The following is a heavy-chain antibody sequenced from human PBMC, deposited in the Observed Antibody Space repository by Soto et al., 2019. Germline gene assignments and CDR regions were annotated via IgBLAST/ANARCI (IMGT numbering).Heavy chain of an antibody. CDR3: ATLLRGPTGYYYMDV. CDR1: GFTFSSYS. Sequence: EVQLVESGGGLAKPGGSLRLSCAASGFTFSSYSMNWVRQAPGKGLEWVSSISSSSSYIYYADSVKGRFTISRDNAKNSLYQQMTRLRAEDTAVYYCATLLRGPTGYYYMDVWGKGTTVTASS. J-gene: IGHJ6*03. D-gene: IGHD1-26*01. CDR2: ISSSSSYI. V-gene: IGHV3-21*01.